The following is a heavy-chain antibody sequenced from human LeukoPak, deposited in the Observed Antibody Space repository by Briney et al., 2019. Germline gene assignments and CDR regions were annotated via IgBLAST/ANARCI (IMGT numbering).Heavy chain of an antibody. V-gene: IGHV4-30-2*01. CDR2: IYHSGST. CDR1: GGSISSGGYY. J-gene: IGHJ6*03. Sequence: SETLSLTCTVSGGSISSGGYYWSWIRQPPGKGLEWIGYIYHSGSTYYNPSLKSRVTISVDRSKNQFSLKLSSVTAADTAVYYCARDNQLPTSYYYYYMDVWGKGTTVTVSS. D-gene: IGHD2-2*01. CDR3: ARDNQLPTSYYYYYMDV.